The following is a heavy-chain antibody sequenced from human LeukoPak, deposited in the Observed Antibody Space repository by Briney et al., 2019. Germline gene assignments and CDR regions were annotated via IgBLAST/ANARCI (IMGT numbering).Heavy chain of an antibody. J-gene: IGHJ4*02. D-gene: IGHD3-16*02. CDR2: INHSGSA. V-gene: IGHV4-34*01. CDR3: AREPYYDYVWGSYRYRKKGDY. CDR1: GGSFSGYY. Sequence: SETLSLTCAVYGGSFSGYYWSWIRQPPGKGLEWIGEINHSGSANYNPSLKSRVTISVDTSKNQFSLKLSSATAADTAVYYCAREPYYDYVWGSYRYRKKGDYWGQGTLVTVSS.